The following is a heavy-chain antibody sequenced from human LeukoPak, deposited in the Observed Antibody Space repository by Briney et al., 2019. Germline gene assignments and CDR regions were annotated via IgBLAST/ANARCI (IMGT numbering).Heavy chain of an antibody. CDR2: ISWNSGKI. Sequence: PGGSLRLSCAASGSTFDDYAIHWVRQAPGKGLEWVSGISWNSGKIVYADSVKGRFTISRDNAKNSVYPQMDSLRAEDTALYYCAKETHSTMVPGYAFDIWGQGIMVTVSS. V-gene: IGHV3-9*01. CDR1: GSTFDDYA. CDR3: AKETHSTMVPGYAFDI. J-gene: IGHJ3*02. D-gene: IGHD2-8*01.